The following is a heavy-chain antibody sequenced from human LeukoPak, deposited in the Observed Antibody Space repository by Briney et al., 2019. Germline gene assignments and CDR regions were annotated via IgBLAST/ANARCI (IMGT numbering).Heavy chain of an antibody. J-gene: IGHJ4*02. CDR3: AKDERRIAATGSWGFDH. D-gene: IGHD6-13*01. CDR2: ISWYGSTT. Sequence: GGSLRLSCGTSGFLFGDYTMHWVHQAPGKGLEWVSLISWYGSTTSYADSVKGRFTISRDNTNTSLYLHLTSLRNDDTALYYCAKDERRIAATGSWGFDHWGQGTLVTVSS. V-gene: IGHV3-43*01. CDR1: GFLFGDYT.